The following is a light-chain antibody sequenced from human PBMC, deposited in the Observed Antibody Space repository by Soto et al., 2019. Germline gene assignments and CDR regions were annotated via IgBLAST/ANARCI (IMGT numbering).Light chain of an antibody. CDR3: EQYGSGPYS. Sequence: EIVLTQSPGTLSLSPGERATLSCRASQSVRSTYLAWFQQKPGQAPRLLIYTASSRATGIPDRFSGSRSGTGYTLANSRLEPEDPAVYYYEQYGSGPYSFGKGTKLESK. CDR2: TAS. CDR1: QSVRSTY. V-gene: IGKV3-20*01. J-gene: IGKJ2*01.